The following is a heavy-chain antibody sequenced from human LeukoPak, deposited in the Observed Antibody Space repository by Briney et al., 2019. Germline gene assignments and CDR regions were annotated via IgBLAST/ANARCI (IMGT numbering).Heavy chain of an antibody. Sequence: GLEWVAFIRYDGSNKYYADSVKGRFTISRDNSENTLYLQMNSLRAEDTAVYYCARGQLCRYWGQGTLVTVSS. CDR3: ARGQLCRY. D-gene: IGHD5-18*01. CDR2: IRYDGSNK. V-gene: IGHV3-30*02. J-gene: IGHJ4*02.